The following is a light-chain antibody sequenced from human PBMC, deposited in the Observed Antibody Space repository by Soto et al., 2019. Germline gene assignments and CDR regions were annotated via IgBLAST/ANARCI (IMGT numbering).Light chain of an antibody. CDR3: QQANNLPLT. V-gene: IGKV1-12*01. Sequence: DIQMTQSPSSVSASVGDRVTITCRASQHISGWLAWYQQKPGKTPNLLIYAASSLQGGVPSRFSGSGSGTDFTLTISSLQPADFATYYCQQANNLPLTFGGGTKVYIK. CDR1: QHISGW. J-gene: IGKJ4*01. CDR2: AAS.